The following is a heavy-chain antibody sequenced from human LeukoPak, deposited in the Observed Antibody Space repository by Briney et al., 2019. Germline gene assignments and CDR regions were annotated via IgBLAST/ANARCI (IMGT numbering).Heavy chain of an antibody. CDR2: IYYSGSP. D-gene: IGHD6-19*01. J-gene: IGHJ4*01. Sequence: KPSETLSLTCTVSGGSISSSSCYWGWIRQPPGTGLEWIGSIYYSGSPYYNPSLKIRVTISVDTSKNQFSLKLRSVTAADTAGYYCAKHEMYSSGWHLEYWGQGTLVSVSS. CDR3: AKHEMYSSGWHLEY. V-gene: IGHV4-39*01. CDR1: GGSISSSSCY.